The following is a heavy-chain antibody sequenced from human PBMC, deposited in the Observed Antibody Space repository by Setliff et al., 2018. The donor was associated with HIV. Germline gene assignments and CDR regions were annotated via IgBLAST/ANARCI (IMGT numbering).Heavy chain of an antibody. J-gene: IGHJ6*03. CDR1: GYTFSDYY. CDR3: ARDRERGQYSRSAVGGYYYYYMDV. Sequence: ASVKVSCKASGYTFSDYYLHWVRQAPGQGLEWMGWIHGNSGATNYAQKFRGRVTMTRDTSTYTAYMELTRLRSDDTAVYSCARDRERGQYSRSAVGGYYYYYMDVWGKGTTVTVS. V-gene: IGHV1-2*02. CDR2: IHGNSGAT. D-gene: IGHD6-6*01.